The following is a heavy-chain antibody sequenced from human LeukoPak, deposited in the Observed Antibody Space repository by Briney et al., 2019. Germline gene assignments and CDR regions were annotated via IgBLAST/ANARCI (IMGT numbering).Heavy chain of an antibody. J-gene: IGHJ4*02. D-gene: IGHD3-9*01. CDR2: ITGSGGRT. CDR3: ANGFDWLFRN. CDR1: GFTCSSCA. Sequence: GGSLRLSCAASGFTCSSCAMNWVRQAPGKGLEWVSAITGSGGRTYYADSVKGRFTISRDNSKNTLYLQMNSLRAEDTAIYYCANGFDWLFRNWGQGTLVTVSS. V-gene: IGHV3-23*01.